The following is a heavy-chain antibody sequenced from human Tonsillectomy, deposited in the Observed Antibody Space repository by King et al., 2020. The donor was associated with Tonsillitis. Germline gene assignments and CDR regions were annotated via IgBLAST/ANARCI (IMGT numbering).Heavy chain of an antibody. Sequence: VQLVESGGGLVQPGGSLRLSCTASGFPFSSYAMSWVRQAPGKGLEWVSGISDSGGSTYYADSVKGRFSISRDNSKNTLYLRMNSLSAEDTAVYYCANSHGAYGDYWGQGTLVTVSS. D-gene: IGHD4-17*01. CDR3: ANSHGAYGDY. CDR1: GFPFSSYA. V-gene: IGHV3-23*04. J-gene: IGHJ4*02. CDR2: ISDSGGST.